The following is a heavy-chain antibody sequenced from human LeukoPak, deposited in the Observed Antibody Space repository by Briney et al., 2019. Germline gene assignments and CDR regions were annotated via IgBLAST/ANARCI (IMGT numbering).Heavy chain of an antibody. CDR3: ATKYGSGSYYGDY. D-gene: IGHD3-10*01. Sequence: ASVKVSCKASGGTFSSYAISWVRQAPGQGLGWMGGIIPIFGTANYAQKFQGRVTITADESTSTAYMELSSLRSEDTAVYYCATKYGSGSYYGDYWGQGTLVTVSS. CDR2: IIPIFGTA. J-gene: IGHJ4*02. V-gene: IGHV1-69*13. CDR1: GGTFSSYA.